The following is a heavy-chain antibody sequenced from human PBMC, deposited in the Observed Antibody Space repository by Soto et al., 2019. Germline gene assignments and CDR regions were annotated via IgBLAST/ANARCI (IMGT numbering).Heavy chain of an antibody. CDR2: ISNIGFI. J-gene: IGHJ6*02. Sequence: QVQLQESGPGLVKPSETLSLTCTVSGGSISSINNHFSNHYCSWIRLSPGKGLECIGYISNIGFILYNPSLKSRVSLSVDPSCNQFSLKLTSVTAAGPAVYYCTNHGFGGLDGLVDVWGQGTTVTVSS. CDR1: GGSISSINNHFSNHY. V-gene: IGHV4-61*01. CDR3: TNHGFGGLDGLVDV. D-gene: IGHD3-10*01.